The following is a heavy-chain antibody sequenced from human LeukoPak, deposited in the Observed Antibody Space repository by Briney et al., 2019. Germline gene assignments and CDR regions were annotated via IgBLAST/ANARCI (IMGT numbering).Heavy chain of an antibody. Sequence: GGSLRLSCAASGFTFISYWMRWVRQAPGKGLEWVANIKQDGSERYYVDSVKGRFTISSENAKNSLYLQMNSLRAEDTGVYYCAGSGWQVYFDYWGQGTLVTVSS. CDR1: GFTFISYW. CDR2: IKQDGSER. V-gene: IGHV3-7*01. CDR3: AGSGWQVYFDY. D-gene: IGHD6-19*01. J-gene: IGHJ4*02.